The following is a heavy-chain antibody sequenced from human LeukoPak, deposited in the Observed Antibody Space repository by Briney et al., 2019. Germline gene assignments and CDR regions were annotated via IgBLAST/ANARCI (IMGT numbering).Heavy chain of an antibody. Sequence: GGSLRLSCAASGFTFSTYMMNWVRQATGKGLEWLSYISGDSTTMYYADSVKGRFTISRDNAQNLLYLQMNGLRAEDTAVYYCTREVAYWGQGALVTVSS. CDR1: GFTFSTYM. CDR3: TREVAY. J-gene: IGHJ4*02. CDR2: ISGDSTTM. V-gene: IGHV3-48*01. D-gene: IGHD5-12*01.